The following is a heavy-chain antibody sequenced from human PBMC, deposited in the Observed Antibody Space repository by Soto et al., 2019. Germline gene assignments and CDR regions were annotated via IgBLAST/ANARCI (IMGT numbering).Heavy chain of an antibody. CDR1: GASISSCEYY. V-gene: IGHV4-30-4*01. D-gene: IGHD2-2*01. CDR3: TTYHIHFEY. CDR2: IYYSGSS. J-gene: IGHJ4*02. Sequence: QVQLQESGPGLVKPSQTLSLTCTVSGASISSCEYYWTWIRQPPGKGLEWIGSIYYSGSSFFNPSMKSRLSMSVDTAKNQFSLNLSSVTAADTAVYYCTTYHIHFEYWGQGTLVTVSS.